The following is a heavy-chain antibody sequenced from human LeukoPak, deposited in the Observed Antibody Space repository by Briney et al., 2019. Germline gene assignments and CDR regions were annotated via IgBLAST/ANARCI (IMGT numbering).Heavy chain of an antibody. CDR1: GYNFTRYW. CDR2: IHPGDSDT. V-gene: IGHV5-51*01. CDR3: ARQDGSGQFYFDY. D-gene: IGHD3-10*01. Sequence: GESPKISCKGSGYNFTRYWIAWVRQMPGKGLEWMGIIHPGDSDTRYSPSFQGQVTISVDKSINTAYLQWSSLKASDTAMYYCARQDGSGQFYFDYWGQGTLVTVSS. J-gene: IGHJ4*02.